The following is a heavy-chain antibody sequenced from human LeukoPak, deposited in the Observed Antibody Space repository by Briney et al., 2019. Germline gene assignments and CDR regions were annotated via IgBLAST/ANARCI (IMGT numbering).Heavy chain of an antibody. CDR2: ITGSGGST. CDR1: GFTFNDYA. V-gene: IGHV3-23*01. D-gene: IGHD3-3*01. J-gene: IGHJ4*02. Sequence: PGGSLRLSCAASGFTFNDYAMSWVRQAPGKGLEWVLSITGSGGSTYYADSVKGRFTISRDNSKNTLYLQMNSLRVEDMALYYCAKPDNDFWSGYSPYYFDSWSQGTLVTVSS. CDR3: AKPDNDFWSGYSPYYFDS.